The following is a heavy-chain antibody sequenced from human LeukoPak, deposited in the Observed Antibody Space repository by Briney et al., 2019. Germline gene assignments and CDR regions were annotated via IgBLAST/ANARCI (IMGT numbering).Heavy chain of an antibody. V-gene: IGHV4-59*01. J-gene: IGHJ5*02. CDR1: GGSISSYY. Sequence: SETLSLTCTVSGGSISSYYWSWIRQPPGKGLEWIGYIYYSGSTNYTPSLKSRVTISVDTSRNQYSLKLSSVTAADTAVYYCARGTVVVVAATLDVAWFDPWGQGTLVTVSS. D-gene: IGHD2-15*01. CDR2: IYYSGST. CDR3: ARGTVVVVAATLDVAWFDP.